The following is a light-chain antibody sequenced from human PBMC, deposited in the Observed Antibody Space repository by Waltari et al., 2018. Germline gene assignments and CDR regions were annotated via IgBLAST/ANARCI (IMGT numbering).Light chain of an antibody. Sequence: QSVLTQPPSASGTPGQRVTISCSGGSSNIGSNTVNWYQHLPGTAPKLIIYTNDRRPSGVPDRFSGSKSGTSASLAISGLQSEDEADYYCAAWDDSLSGHVVFGGGTKLTVL. J-gene: IGLJ2*01. CDR2: TND. CDR1: SSNIGSNT. CDR3: AAWDDSLSGHVV. V-gene: IGLV1-44*01.